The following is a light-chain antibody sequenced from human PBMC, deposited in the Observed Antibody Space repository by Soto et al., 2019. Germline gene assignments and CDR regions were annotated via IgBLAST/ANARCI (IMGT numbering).Light chain of an antibody. CDR3: MQALQTPQT. V-gene: IGKV4-1*01. CDR2: WAS. Sequence: DIVMTQSPDSLAVSLGERATFNCNSSQTILHNSNKKNYLAWYQQKPGQSPKLLLYWASTRESGVPDRFSGSGSGTDFTLKISRVEAEDVGVYYCMQALQTPQTCGQGIKVDIK. CDR1: QTILHNSNKKNY. J-gene: IGKJ1*01.